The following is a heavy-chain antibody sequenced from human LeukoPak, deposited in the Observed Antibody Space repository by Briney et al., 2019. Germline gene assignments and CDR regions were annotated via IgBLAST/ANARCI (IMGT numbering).Heavy chain of an antibody. Sequence: GGSLRLSCAASGFTFSSYAMSWVRQAPGKGLEWVSSISGGGAGTYYADSVRGRFTISRDNSKNTLYLQMNSLRAEDTALYYCAKDFVRYNIQFDYWGQGALVTVSS. CDR3: AKDFVRYNIQFDY. CDR2: ISGGGAGT. D-gene: IGHD1-1*01. V-gene: IGHV3-23*01. J-gene: IGHJ4*02. CDR1: GFTFSSYA.